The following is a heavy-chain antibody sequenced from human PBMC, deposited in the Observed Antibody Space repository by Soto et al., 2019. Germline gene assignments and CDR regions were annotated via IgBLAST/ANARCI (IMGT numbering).Heavy chain of an antibody. V-gene: IGHV4-59*08. J-gene: IGHJ6*03. CDR3: ARRVDDILTGDYYYYYMDV. D-gene: IGHD3-9*01. CDR1: GGSISSYY. Sequence: SETLSLTCTVSGGSISSYYWSWIRQPPGKGLEWIGYIYYSGSTNYNPSLKSRVTISVDTSKNQFSLKLSSVTAADTAVYYCARRVDDILTGDYYYYYMDVWGKGTTVTVSS. CDR2: IYYSGST.